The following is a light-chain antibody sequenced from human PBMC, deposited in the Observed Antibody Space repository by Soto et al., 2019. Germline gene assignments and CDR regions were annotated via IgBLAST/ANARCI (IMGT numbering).Light chain of an antibody. J-gene: IGKJ4*01. Sequence: DIQMTQSPSSLSASVGDRVTISCRASQSIRTYINWYQQKPGKAPKLLIYAASNLPSGVPSRFRGSGSGTEFTLTISSLQREDFATYHCQQTYSTPLTFRGGTNMEI. V-gene: IGKV1-39*01. CDR3: QQTYSTPLT. CDR2: AAS. CDR1: QSIRTY.